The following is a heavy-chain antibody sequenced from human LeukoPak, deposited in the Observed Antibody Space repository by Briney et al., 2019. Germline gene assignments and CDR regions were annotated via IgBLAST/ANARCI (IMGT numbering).Heavy chain of an antibody. CDR3: ARTSIAARRANAFDI. CDR1: GASVSSYY. J-gene: IGHJ3*02. D-gene: IGHD6-6*01. V-gene: IGHV4-59*02. CDR2: FSYSGST. Sequence: SETLSLTCTVSGASVSSYYWSWIRQPPGKGPEWIGYFSYSGSTNYNPSLKSRVTISVDTSKNQFSLNLSSVTAADTAVYYCARTSIAARRANAFDIWGQGTMVTVSS.